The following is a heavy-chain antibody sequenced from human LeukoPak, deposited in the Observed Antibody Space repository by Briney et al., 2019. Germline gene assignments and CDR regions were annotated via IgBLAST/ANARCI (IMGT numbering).Heavy chain of an antibody. J-gene: IGHJ4*02. D-gene: IGHD3-22*01. CDR3: ASIGRLNYYDSSGYYPVDFDY. V-gene: IGHV1-2*06. CDR1: GYTFTGCY. Sequence: GASVKVSCKASGYTFTGCYMHWVRQAPGQGLEWMGRINPNSGGTNYAQKFQGRVTMTRDTSISTAYMELSRLRSDDTAVYYCASIGRLNYYDSSGYYPVDFDYWGQGTLVTVSS. CDR2: INPNSGGT.